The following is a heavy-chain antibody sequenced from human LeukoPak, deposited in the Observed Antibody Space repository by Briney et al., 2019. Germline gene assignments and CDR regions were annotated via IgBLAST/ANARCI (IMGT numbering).Heavy chain of an antibody. J-gene: IGHJ4*02. D-gene: IGHD4-11*01. V-gene: IGHV3-23*01. Sequence: GGSLRLSCAASGFTFRSYAMSWVRQAPGKGLEWVASISGSGDITYYADSVRGRFTVSRDKSINTLYLHMNSLRAEDTAVYYSAKGPTVTSGHFDYWGQGTLVTVSS. CDR1: GFTFRSYA. CDR2: ISGSGDIT. CDR3: AKGPTVTSGHFDY.